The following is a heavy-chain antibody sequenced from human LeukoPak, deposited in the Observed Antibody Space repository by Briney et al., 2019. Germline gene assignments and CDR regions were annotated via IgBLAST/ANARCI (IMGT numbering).Heavy chain of an antibody. D-gene: IGHD6-13*01. CDR3: ASHWYPSSRVFVY. Sequence: SETLSLTCAVSGYSISSGYYWGWIRQPPGKGLVWIGSVYHSGSTYYNPSLKSRVTISVDTSKNQFSLKLSSVTAADTAVYYFASHWYPSSRVFVYGGQGTLVTVSS. V-gene: IGHV4-38-2*01. J-gene: IGHJ4*02. CDR2: VYHSGST. CDR1: GYSISSGYY.